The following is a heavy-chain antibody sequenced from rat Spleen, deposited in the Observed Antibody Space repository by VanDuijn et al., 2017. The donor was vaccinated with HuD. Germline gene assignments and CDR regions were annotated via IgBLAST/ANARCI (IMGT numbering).Heavy chain of an antibody. J-gene: IGHJ2*01. CDR3: ARRGYNNYFFDY. Sequence: EVQLVESGGGLVQPGRSMKLSCAASGFTFSDYYMAWVRQAPTKGLEWVATISHDGSGTDYRDSVKGRFTISRDNAKSTPYLKMDSLGSEDTATYYCARRGYNNYFFDYWGRGVMVTVSA. CDR2: ISHDGSGT. D-gene: IGHD4-1*01. V-gene: IGHV5-7*01. CDR1: GFTFSDYY.